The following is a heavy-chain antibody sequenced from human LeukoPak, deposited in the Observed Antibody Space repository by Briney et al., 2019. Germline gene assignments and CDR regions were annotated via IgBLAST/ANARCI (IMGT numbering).Heavy chain of an antibody. V-gene: IGHV3-48*03. CDR1: GFTFSRYE. D-gene: IGHD5-24*01. CDR2: ISGSGDTI. J-gene: IGHJ5*02. CDR3: TRAPLVLQYRWWFDP. Sequence: TGGSLRLSCAASGFTFSRYEMNCVRQAPGKGLEWISYISGSGDTIYYADSVKGRFTISRDNAKNSLYLQMNSLRAEDTAVYHCTRAPLVLQYRWWFDPWGQGALVTVSS.